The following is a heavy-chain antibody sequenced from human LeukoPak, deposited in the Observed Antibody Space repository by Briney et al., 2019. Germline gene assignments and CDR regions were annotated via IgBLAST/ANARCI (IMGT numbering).Heavy chain of an antibody. CDR3: ATDCSSTGCYVGSYYYYGMDV. J-gene: IGHJ6*02. CDR1: GYTFTSYY. D-gene: IGHD2-2*01. CDR2: INPSGGST. V-gene: IGHV1-46*01. Sequence: ASVKVSCKASGYTFTSYYMHWVRQAPGQGLEWMGIINPSGGSTSYAQKFQGRVTMTRDTSTSTVYMELSSLRSEDTAVYYCATDCSSTGCYVGSYYYYGMDVWGQGTTVTVSS.